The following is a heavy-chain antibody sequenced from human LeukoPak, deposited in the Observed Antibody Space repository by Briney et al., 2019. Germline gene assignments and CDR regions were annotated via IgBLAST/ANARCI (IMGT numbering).Heavy chain of an antibody. J-gene: IGHJ5*02. V-gene: IGHV1-2*06. D-gene: IGHD3-10*01. CDR2: INPNSGGT. CDR3: ARDEEGGYYGSGSYNA. Sequence: GASVKVSCKASGYTFTGYYMHWVRQAPGRGLEWMGRINPNSGGTNYAQKFQGRVTMTRDTSISTAYMELSRLRSDDTAVYYCARDEEGGYYGSGSYNAWGQGTLVTVSS. CDR1: GYTFTGYY.